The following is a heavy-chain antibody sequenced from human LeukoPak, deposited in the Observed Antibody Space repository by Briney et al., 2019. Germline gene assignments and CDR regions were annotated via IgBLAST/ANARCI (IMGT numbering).Heavy chain of an antibody. V-gene: IGHV3-48*03. CDR2: ISTGTYI. J-gene: IGHJ5*02. Sequence: GGSLRLSCVASGFTFSRFELNWVRQAPGKGLEWVSHISTGTYIAYADSVKGRFTISRDNARNSLYLEMNSLRAEDTAVYYCARGADTGYSSDSWGQGTLVTVSS. D-gene: IGHD6-19*01. CDR3: ARGADTGYSSDS. CDR1: GFTFSRFE.